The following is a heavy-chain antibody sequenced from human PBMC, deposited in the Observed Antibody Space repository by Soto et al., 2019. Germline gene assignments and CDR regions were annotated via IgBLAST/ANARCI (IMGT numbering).Heavy chain of an antibody. Sequence: QVQLVESGGGVVQPGRSLRLSCAASGFTFSSYGMHWVRQAPGKGLEWVAVIWYDGSNKYYADSVKGRFTISRDNSKNTLYLQRNSRRAEDTPVYYCARDASRSAGYYSYGIDVWGQGTTVTVSS. CDR1: GFTFSSYG. CDR2: IWYDGSNK. V-gene: IGHV3-33*01. CDR3: ARDASRSAGYYSYGIDV. J-gene: IGHJ6*02.